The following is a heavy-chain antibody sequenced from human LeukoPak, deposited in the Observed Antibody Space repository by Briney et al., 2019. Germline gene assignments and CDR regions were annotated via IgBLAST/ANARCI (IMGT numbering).Heavy chain of an antibody. CDR3: ARVSAWQGEWLSNRNRFDP. J-gene: IGHJ5*02. Sequence: ASVKVSCKASGYTFTSYGISWVRQAPGQGLEWMGWISAYNGNTNYAQKLQGRVTMTTDTSTSTAYMELRSLRSDDTAVYYCARVSAWQGEWLSNRNRFDPWGQGTLVTVSS. D-gene: IGHD3-3*01. CDR2: ISAYNGNT. CDR1: GYTFTSYG. V-gene: IGHV1-18*01.